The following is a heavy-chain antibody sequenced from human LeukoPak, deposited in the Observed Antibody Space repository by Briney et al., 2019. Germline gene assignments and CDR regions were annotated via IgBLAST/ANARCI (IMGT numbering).Heavy chain of an antibody. CDR3: AKDSLADIDY. D-gene: IGHD3-16*01. CDR1: GFTFRSFD. Sequence: GGSLRLSCAASGFTFRSFDMHWVRQAPGKGLEWVAIISFDGSNKYYADSVKGRFTISRDNSKNTLYLQINSLRPEDTAVYYCAKDSLADIDYWGQGTLVTVSS. CDR2: ISFDGSNK. J-gene: IGHJ4*02. V-gene: IGHV3-30*18.